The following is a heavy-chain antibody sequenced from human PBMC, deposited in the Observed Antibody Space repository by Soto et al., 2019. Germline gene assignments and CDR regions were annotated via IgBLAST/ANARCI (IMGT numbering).Heavy chain of an antibody. Sequence: QVQLVESGGGVVQPGRSLRLSCAASGFTFSSYGMHWVRQAPGKGLEWVAVISYDGSNKYYADSVKGRFTISRDNSKNTLYLQMNSLRAEDTAVYDCAKLLAASYSNYDFDYWGQGTLVTVSS. CDR2: ISYDGSNK. D-gene: IGHD4-4*01. CDR1: GFTFSSYG. J-gene: IGHJ4*02. V-gene: IGHV3-30*18. CDR3: AKLLAASYSNYDFDY.